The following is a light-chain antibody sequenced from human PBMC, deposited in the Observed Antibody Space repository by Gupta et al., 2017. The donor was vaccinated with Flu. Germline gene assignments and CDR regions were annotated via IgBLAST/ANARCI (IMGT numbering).Light chain of an antibody. Sequence: ISFSGSTSNVGNNYVLWSQPLPGPAPNLRMFDNDRRPSGIPARFSGSKSGTSATLITTGLQTGEEADDYCASWDRTRGVWLFGGGTKLTVL. J-gene: IGLJ2*01. V-gene: IGLV1-51*01. CDR2: DND. CDR3: ASWDRTRGVWL. CDR1: TSNVGNNY.